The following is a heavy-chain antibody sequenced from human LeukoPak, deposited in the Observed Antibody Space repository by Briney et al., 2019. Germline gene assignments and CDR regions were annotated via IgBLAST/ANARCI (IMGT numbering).Heavy chain of an antibody. Sequence: SETLSLTCTVSGGSISSGCWRWIRQPPATGLEWVGYIYYSGSTNYNPSLKRRVTISVDTSKNQFSLQLSSVPAADTAVYYCARDRGYCSGGSCYRWFDPWGQGTLVTVSS. CDR1: GGSISSGC. D-gene: IGHD2-15*01. CDR3: ARDRGYCSGGSCYRWFDP. V-gene: IGHV4-59*01. J-gene: IGHJ5*02. CDR2: IYYSGST.